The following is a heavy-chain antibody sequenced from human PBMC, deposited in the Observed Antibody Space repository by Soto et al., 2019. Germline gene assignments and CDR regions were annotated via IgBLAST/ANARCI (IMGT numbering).Heavy chain of an antibody. Sequence: GESLKISCAASGFTFSSYSMNWVRQAPGKGLEWVSSISSSSSYIYYADSVKGRFTISRDNAKNSLYLQMNSLRAEDTAVYYCASSREEGCSGGSCYGFLDYYMNVWGKGTTVTVSS. V-gene: IGHV3-21*01. D-gene: IGHD2-15*01. J-gene: IGHJ6*03. CDR2: ISSSSSYI. CDR1: GFTFSSYS. CDR3: ASSREEGCSGGSCYGFLDYYMNV.